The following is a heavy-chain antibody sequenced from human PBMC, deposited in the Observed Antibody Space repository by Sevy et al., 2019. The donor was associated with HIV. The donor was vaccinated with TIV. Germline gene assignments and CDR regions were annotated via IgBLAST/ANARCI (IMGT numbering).Heavy chain of an antibody. J-gene: IGHJ6*02. CDR2: ISYDGSNK. V-gene: IGHV3-30-3*01. CDR1: GFTFSSYA. Sequence: GGSLRLSCAASGFTFSSYAMHWVRQAPGKELEWVAVISYDGSNKYYADSVKGRFTISRDNSKNTLYLQMNSLRAEDTAVYYCARDGGGSYSTSYYYYGMDVWGQGTTVTVSS. CDR3: ARDGGGSYSTSYYYYGMDV. D-gene: IGHD1-26*01.